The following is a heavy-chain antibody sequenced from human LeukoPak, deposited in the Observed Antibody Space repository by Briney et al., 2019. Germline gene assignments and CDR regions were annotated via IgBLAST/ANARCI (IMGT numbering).Heavy chain of an antibody. V-gene: IGHV1-46*01. CDR3: ARGFLSVGSSWYSDLNY. Sequence: ASVKVSCKASGGTFSSYAISWVRQAPGQGLEWMGIINPSGGSTSYAQKFQGRVTMTRDMSTSTVYMELSSLRSEDTAVYYCARGFLSVGSSWYSDLNYWGQGTLVTVSS. CDR1: GGTFSSYA. D-gene: IGHD6-13*01. CDR2: INPSGGST. J-gene: IGHJ4*02.